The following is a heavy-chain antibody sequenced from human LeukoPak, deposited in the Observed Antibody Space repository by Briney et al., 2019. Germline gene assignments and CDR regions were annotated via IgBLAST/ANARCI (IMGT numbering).Heavy chain of an antibody. D-gene: IGHD3-10*01. V-gene: IGHV3-30*18. J-gene: IGHJ4*02. CDR2: ISYDGSNK. CDR3: AKTAKLAVGGLQGFDY. Sequence: HSGGSLRLSCAASGFTFSSYGMHWVRQAPGKGLEWVAVISYDGSNKYYADSVKGRFTISRDNSKNTLYLQMNSLRAEDTAVYYCAKTAKLAVGGLQGFDYWGQGTLVTVSS. CDR1: GFTFSSYG.